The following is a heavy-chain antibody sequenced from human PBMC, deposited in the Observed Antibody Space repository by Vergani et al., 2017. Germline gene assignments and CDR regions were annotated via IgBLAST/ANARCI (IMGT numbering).Heavy chain of an antibody. D-gene: IGHD1-26*01. CDR3: ARSQWGIEA. V-gene: IGHV4-30-4*08. Sequence: QEQLQESGPRLLKPSQTLSLTCSVSGFAINGDDTWWTWIRRPPGKGLEWIGRISSTGTSSSYNPSLGDRPDKSLDTSTNQFFLTLTYVTAADTAIYYCARSQWGIEAWGQGTPVTVSS. CDR2: ISSTGTSS. J-gene: IGHJ4*02. CDR1: GFAINGDDTW.